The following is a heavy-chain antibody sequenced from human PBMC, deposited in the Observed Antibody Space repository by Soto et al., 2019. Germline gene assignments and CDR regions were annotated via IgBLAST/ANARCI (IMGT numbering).Heavy chain of an antibody. J-gene: IGHJ4*02. D-gene: IGHD1-26*01. Sequence: EVQLVESGGGLAQPGGTLRLSCIASGFIFSDNWMHWVRQAPGKGLVWVSRINADGTNTAYADSVKGRFTISRDNAKNTLYLEMNSLLAEDTAVYYCVKSYCLPPGWGQGALVTVS. CDR3: VKSYCLPPG. CDR1: GFIFSDNW. CDR2: INADGTNT. V-gene: IGHV3-74*01.